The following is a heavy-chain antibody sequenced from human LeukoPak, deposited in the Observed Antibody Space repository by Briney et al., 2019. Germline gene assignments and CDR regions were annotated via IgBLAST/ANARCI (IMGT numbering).Heavy chain of an antibody. CDR3: AMEGAAALDAFDI. CDR2: IYSGGST. J-gene: IGHJ3*02. D-gene: IGHD6-13*01. V-gene: IGHV3-53*01. CDR1: GFTVSSNY. Sequence: GGSLRLSCAASGFTVSSNYMSWVRQAPGKGLEWVSVIYSGGSTYYADSVKGRFTIPRDNSKNTLYLQMNSLRAEDTAVYYCAMEGAAALDAFDIWGQGTMVTVSS.